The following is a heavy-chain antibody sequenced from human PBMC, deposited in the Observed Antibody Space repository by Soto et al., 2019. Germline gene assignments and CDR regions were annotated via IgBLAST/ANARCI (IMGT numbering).Heavy chain of an antibody. CDR3: ARGYSSSSFYYYGMDV. V-gene: IGHV1-69*13. J-gene: IGHJ6*02. Sequence: SVKVSCKASGGTFSSYAISWVRQAPGQGLEWMGGIIPIFGTANYAQKFQGRVTITADESTSTAYMELSSLRSEDTAVYYCARGYSSSSFYYYGMDVWGQGTTVTVSS. CDR2: IIPIFGTA. CDR1: GGTFSSYA. D-gene: IGHD6-6*01.